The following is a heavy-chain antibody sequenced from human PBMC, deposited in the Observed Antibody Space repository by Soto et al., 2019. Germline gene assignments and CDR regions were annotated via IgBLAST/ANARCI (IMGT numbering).Heavy chain of an antibody. CDR3: AKEDTSSGSLDY. J-gene: IGHJ4*02. CDR1: GFPFGENA. V-gene: IGHV3-23*01. Sequence: LRLSCAASGFPFGENAMSWVRQAPGKGLEWVSGISDSGATTYYADSVRGRFTISRDNSKNTLYLQMKSLRAEDSASYYCAKEDTSSGSLDYWGQGALVTVS. D-gene: IGHD6-19*01. CDR2: ISDSGATT.